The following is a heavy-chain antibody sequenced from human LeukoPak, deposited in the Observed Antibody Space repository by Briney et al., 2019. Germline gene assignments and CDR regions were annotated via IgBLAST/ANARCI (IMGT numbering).Heavy chain of an antibody. J-gene: IGHJ1*01. D-gene: IGHD1-26*01. V-gene: IGHV3-21*01. Sequence: PGGSLRLSCAASGFTFSSYSMNWVRQAPGKGLEWVSSISSSSSYIYYADSVKGRFTISRDNAKNSLYLQMNSLRAEDTAVYYCAREEWGATRYFQHWGQGTLVTVSS. CDR1: GFTFSSYS. CDR2: ISSSSSYI. CDR3: AREEWGATRYFQH.